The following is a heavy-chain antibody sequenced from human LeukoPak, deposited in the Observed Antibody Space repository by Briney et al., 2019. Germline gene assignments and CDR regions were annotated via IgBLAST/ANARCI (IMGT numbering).Heavy chain of an antibody. CDR1: GGTFSSYA. V-gene: IGHV1-18*01. Sequence: ASVKVSCKASGGTFSSYAISWVRQAPGQGLEWMGWISAYNGNTNYAQKLQGRVTMTTDTSTSTACMELRSLRSDDTAVYYCARLMGGYSYASDDAFDIWGQGTMVTVSS. D-gene: IGHD5-18*01. J-gene: IGHJ3*02. CDR2: ISAYNGNT. CDR3: ARLMGGYSYASDDAFDI.